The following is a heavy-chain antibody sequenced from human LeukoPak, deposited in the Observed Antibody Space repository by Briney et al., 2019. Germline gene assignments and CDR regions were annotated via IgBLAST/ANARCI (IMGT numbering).Heavy chain of an antibody. CDR2: MNPNSGNT. CDR1: GYTFTSYD. CDR3: ARVRYRLAETYIDY. D-gene: IGHD3-16*01. V-gene: IGHV1-8*01. Sequence: ASVKVSCKASGYTFTSYDINWARQATGQGLEWMGWMNPNSGNTNYAQKFQGRVTMTRDTSISTAYMELSRLRSDDTAVYYCARVRYRLAETYIDYWGQGTLVTVSS. J-gene: IGHJ4*02.